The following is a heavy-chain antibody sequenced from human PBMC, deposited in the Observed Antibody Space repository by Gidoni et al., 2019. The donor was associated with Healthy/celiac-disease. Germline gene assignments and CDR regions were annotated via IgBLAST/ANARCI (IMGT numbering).Heavy chain of an antibody. CDR2: IYWNDDK. CDR3: AHRRWLVTAFDY. CDR1: GFSLSTRGVG. J-gene: IGHJ4*02. Sequence: ITLKASGPTLVKPTQTLTLTCTSPGFSLSTRGVGVGWIRQPPGKALEWLAIIYWNDDKRYSPSLKSRLTITKDTSKNQVVLTMTNMDPVDTATYYCAHRRWLVTAFDYWGQGTLVTVSS. D-gene: IGHD2-21*02. V-gene: IGHV2-5*01.